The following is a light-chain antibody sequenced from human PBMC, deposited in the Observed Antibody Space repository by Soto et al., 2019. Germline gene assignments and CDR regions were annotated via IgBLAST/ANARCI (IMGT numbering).Light chain of an antibody. CDR2: GAS. J-gene: IGKJ1*01. Sequence: EILVTQSPATLSVSPGGRVTLSCRASQTISGTLAWYQQKPGKAPRLLIHGASTRDPGFPARFSGSGSGTDFTLTISSLQSEDFAVYYCQQYDSWPWTFGQGTKVDIK. V-gene: IGKV3-15*01. CDR1: QTISGT. CDR3: QQYDSWPWT.